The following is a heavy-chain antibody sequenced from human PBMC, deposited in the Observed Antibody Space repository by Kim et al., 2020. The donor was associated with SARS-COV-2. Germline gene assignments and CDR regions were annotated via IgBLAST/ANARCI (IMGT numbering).Heavy chain of an antibody. CDR1: GGSFSGYY. D-gene: IGHD2-8*01. J-gene: IGHJ4*02. V-gene: IGHV4-34*01. CDR3: ARVTPETYCTNGVCYNYFDY. Sequence: SETLSLTCAVYGGSFSGYYWSWIRQPPGKGLEWIGEINHSGSTNYNPSLKSRVTISVDTSKNQFSLKLSSVTAADTAVYYCARVTPETYCTNGVCYNYFDYWGQGTLVTVSS. CDR2: INHSGST.